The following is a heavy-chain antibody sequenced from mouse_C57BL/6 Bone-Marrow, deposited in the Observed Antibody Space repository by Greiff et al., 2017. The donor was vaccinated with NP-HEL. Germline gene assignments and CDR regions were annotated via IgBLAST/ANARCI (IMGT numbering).Heavy chain of an antibody. CDR2: INPSSGYT. Sequence: KLQQSGAELARPGASVKMSCKASGYTFTSYTMHWVKQRPGQGLEWIGYINPSSGYTKYNQKFKDKATLTADKSSSTAYMQLSSLTSEDSAVYYCARSGRGFAYWGQGTLVTVSA. D-gene: IGHD1-1*01. CDR1: GYTFTSYT. J-gene: IGHJ3*01. CDR3: ARSGRGFAY. V-gene: IGHV1-4*01.